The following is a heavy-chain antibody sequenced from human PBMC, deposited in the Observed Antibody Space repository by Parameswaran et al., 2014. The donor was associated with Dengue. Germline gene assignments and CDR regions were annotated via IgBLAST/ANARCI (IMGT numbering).Heavy chain of an antibody. Sequence: PGKGLEWIGYIYYSGSTNYNPSLKSRVTISVDTSKNQFSLKLSSVTAADTAVYYCARNEVEGDGYNWNYYYYYGMDVWGQGTTVTVSS. D-gene: IGHD5-24*01. CDR3: ARNEVEGDGYNWNYYYYYGMDV. CDR2: IYYSGST. J-gene: IGHJ6*02. V-gene: IGHV4-59*13.